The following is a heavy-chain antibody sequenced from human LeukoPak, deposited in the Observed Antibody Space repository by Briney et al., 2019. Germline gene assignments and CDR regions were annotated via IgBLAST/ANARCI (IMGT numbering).Heavy chain of an antibody. CDR3: ARQRGSSLDWFDP. CDR1: GDSIISNTFS. CDR2: VSYTGDT. V-gene: IGHV4-39*01. J-gene: IGHJ5*02. Sequence: SGTLSLTCTVSGDSIISNTFSWGWIRQPPGKGLEWIGNVSYTGDTYYNPSLKSRVTISVDTSKNQFSLKLSSVTAADTAVYYCARQRGSSLDWFDPWGQGTLVTVSS. D-gene: IGHD6-13*01.